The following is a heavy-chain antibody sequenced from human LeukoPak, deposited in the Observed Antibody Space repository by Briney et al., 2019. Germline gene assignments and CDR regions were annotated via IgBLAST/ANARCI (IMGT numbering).Heavy chain of an antibody. CDR3: ARDGQYCSGGSCYRYYFDY. D-gene: IGHD2-15*01. CDR2: IYTSGST. CDR1: GGSISSYY. V-gene: IGHV4-4*07. J-gene: IGHJ4*02. Sequence: SETLSLTCTVSGGSISSYYWSWIRQPAGKGLEWIGRIYTSGSTNYNPSLKSRVTMSVDTSKNQFSLKLSSVTAADTAVYYCARDGQYCSGGSCYRYYFDYWGQGTLVTVSS.